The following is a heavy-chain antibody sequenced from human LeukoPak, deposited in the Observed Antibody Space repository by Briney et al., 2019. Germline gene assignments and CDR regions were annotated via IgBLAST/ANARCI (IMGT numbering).Heavy chain of an antibody. D-gene: IGHD5-24*01. J-gene: IGHJ4*02. V-gene: IGHV1-18*01. CDR3: ARDSVAMSTIRDFGY. Sequence: ASVKVSCKASGYTFTSYGFSWVRQAPGRGLEWMGWISAYNGDTNYAQKLQGRVTMTTDTSTSTAYMELRCLRSDDTAVYYCARDSVAMSTIRDFGYWGQGTLVTVSS. CDR1: GYTFTSYG. CDR2: ISAYNGDT.